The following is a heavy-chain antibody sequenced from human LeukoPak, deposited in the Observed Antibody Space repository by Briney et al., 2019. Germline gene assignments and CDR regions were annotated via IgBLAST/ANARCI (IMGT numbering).Heavy chain of an antibody. D-gene: IGHD3-16*01. CDR1: GGSISSYY. CDR2: IYYRGST. Sequence: SETLSLTCTVSGGSISSYYWSWIRQPPGKGLEWIGYIYYRGSTNYNSSLKSRVTISVATSKNQFSLKLSSATAADTAVYYCARDQGGGGAFDIWGQGTMVTVSS. J-gene: IGHJ3*02. V-gene: IGHV4-59*01. CDR3: ARDQGGGGAFDI.